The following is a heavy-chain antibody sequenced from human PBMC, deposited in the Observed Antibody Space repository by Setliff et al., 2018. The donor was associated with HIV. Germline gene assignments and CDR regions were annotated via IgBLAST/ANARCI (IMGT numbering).Heavy chain of an antibody. CDR1: GFTFSSYS. J-gene: IGHJ4*02. Sequence: PGGSLRLSCAASGFTFSSYSMNWVRQAPGKGLEWVSSISSNSSYIYYVDSVKGRFTISRDNAKNSLYLQMNSLRADDTAVYYCARSGGLRSFDWLPYHYYFDYWGQGTLVTVSS. CDR2: ISSNSSYI. V-gene: IGHV3-21*01. D-gene: IGHD3-9*01. CDR3: ARSGGLRSFDWLPYHYYFDY.